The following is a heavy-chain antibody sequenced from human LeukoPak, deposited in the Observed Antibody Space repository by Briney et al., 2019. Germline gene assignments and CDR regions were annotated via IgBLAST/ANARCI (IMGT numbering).Heavy chain of an antibody. Sequence: GGSLRLSCAASGFTFNSYWMSWVRQAPGKGLEWVANIKEDGSAQYYVDSVKGRFTTSRDNAQNSLNLQMNSLRAEDTAVYYCATSSNAPGNHWGQGTLVTVSS. CDR1: GFTFNSYW. J-gene: IGHJ5*02. CDR3: ATSSNAPGNH. CDR2: IKEDGSAQ. V-gene: IGHV3-7*01. D-gene: IGHD2-2*01.